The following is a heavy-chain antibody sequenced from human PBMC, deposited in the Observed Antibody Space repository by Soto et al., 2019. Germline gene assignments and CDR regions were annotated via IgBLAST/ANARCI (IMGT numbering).Heavy chain of an antibody. CDR3: AKGVPGIAVAGTGYFQH. Sequence: EVQLLESGGGLVQPGGSLRLSCTASGFTFSSYAVSWVRQAPGKGLEWVSGISGSGDSTYYADSVKGRITISRDNSKNTLYLQMNSLRAEDTAVYYCAKGVPGIAVAGTGYFQHWGQGTLVTVSS. D-gene: IGHD6-19*01. V-gene: IGHV3-23*01. CDR1: GFTFSSYA. CDR2: ISGSGDST. J-gene: IGHJ1*01.